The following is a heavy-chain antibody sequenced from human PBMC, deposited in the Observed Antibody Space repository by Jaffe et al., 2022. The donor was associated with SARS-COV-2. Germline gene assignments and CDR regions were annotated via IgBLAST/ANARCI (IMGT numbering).Heavy chain of an antibody. D-gene: IGHD3-16*02. Sequence: EVQLVQSGAEVKKPGESLKISCKGSGYSFTSYWIGWVRQMPGKGLEWMGIIYPDDSDTRYSPSFQGQVTISADKSINTAYLQWSSLKASDTAMYYCARLSPPRDGQDTGYFDYWGQGTLVTVSS. V-gene: IGHV5-51*01. J-gene: IGHJ4*02. CDR2: IYPDDSDT. CDR3: ARLSPPRDGQDTGYFDY. CDR1: GYSFTSYW.